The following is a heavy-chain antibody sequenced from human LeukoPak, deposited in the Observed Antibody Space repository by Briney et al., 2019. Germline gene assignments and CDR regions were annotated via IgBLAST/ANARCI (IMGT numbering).Heavy chain of an antibody. CDR3: ARDYYDSSGYYYPFDY. CDR1: GGSFSGYY. Sequence: SETLSLTCAVYGGSFSGYYWSWIRQPPGKGLEWIGEINHSGSTNYNPSLKSRVTISVDTSKNQFSLKLSSVTAADTAVYYCARDYYDSSGYYYPFDYWGQGTLVTVSS. D-gene: IGHD3-22*01. J-gene: IGHJ4*02. V-gene: IGHV4-34*01. CDR2: INHSGST.